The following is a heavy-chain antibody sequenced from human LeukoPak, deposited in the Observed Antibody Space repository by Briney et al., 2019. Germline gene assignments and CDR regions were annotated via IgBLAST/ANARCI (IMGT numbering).Heavy chain of an antibody. J-gene: IGHJ4*02. V-gene: IGHV1-2*02. CDR2: INPNSGGT. Sequence: ASVKVSCKASGYTFTGYYMHWVRQAPGQGLEWMGWINPNSGGTNYAQKFQARVTMTRDTSISTAYMELSRLRSDDTAVYYCARGPTPRGLPPYWGQGTLVTVSS. CDR3: ARGPTPRGLPPY. CDR1: GYTFTGYY. D-gene: IGHD3-10*01.